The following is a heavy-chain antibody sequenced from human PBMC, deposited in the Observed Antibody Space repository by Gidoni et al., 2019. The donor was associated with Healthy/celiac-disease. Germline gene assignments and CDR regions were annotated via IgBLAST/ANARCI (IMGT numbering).Heavy chain of an antibody. CDR2: ISGSGGST. V-gene: IGHV3-23*01. J-gene: IGHJ4*02. CDR1: GFTFSSYA. Sequence: EVQLLESGGGLVQPGGSLRLSCAASGFTFSSYAMSWVRQAPGKGLEWVSAISGSGGSTYYADSVKGRFTISRDNSKNTLYLQMNSLRAEDTAVYYCAKVSHCSSTSCLYYFDYWGQGTLVTVSS. CDR3: AKVSHCSSTSCLYYFDY. D-gene: IGHD2-2*01.